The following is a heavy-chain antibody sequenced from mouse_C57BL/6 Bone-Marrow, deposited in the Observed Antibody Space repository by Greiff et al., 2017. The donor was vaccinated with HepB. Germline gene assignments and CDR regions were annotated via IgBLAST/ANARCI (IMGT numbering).Heavy chain of an antibody. CDR3: AREGGLTFDY. CDR2: INPNNGGT. J-gene: IGHJ2*01. Sequence: EVQLQQSGPELVKPGASVKISCKASGYTFTDYYMNWVKQSHGKSLEWIGDINPNNGGTSYNQKFKGKATLTVDKSSSTAYMELRSLTSEDSAVYYCAREGGLTFDYWGQGTTLTVSS. V-gene: IGHV1-26*01. D-gene: IGHD3-1*01. CDR1: GYTFTDYY.